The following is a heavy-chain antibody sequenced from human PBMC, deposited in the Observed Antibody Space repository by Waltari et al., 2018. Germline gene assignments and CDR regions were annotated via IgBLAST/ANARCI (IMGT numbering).Heavy chain of an antibody. CDR2: VHGSGET. CDR3: GRDRGRGLYLDS. D-gene: IGHD2-15*01. J-gene: IGHJ4*02. CDR1: GDSMISTSW. V-gene: IGHV4-4*02. Sequence: QLQLQESGPGLVKPSGTLSLTCAVSGDSMISTSWWSWVRQPPGKGLEWMGQVHGSGETNSNPSSASRVTVSLDTQKNQFSLRVTSATAADTAVYYCGRDRGRGLYLDSWGPGTVVTVSP.